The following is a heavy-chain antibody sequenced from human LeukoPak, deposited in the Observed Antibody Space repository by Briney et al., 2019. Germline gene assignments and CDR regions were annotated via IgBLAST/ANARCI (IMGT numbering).Heavy chain of an antibody. Sequence: PETLSLIRTVSGGSISGYYWSWIRQPPGKGLEGIGYMYYSGSTNYNPSLKSRVTISVDMSQNQFSLKLSSVTAADTAVYYCARSGSGSGSYYNSAYYYYGMDVWGQGATVTDPS. CDR1: GGSISGYY. CDR2: MYYSGST. J-gene: IGHJ6*02. D-gene: IGHD3-10*01. CDR3: ARSGSGSGSYYNSAYYYYGMDV. V-gene: IGHV4-59*01.